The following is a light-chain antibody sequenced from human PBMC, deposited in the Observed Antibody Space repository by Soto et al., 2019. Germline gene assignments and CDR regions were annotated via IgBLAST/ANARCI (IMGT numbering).Light chain of an antibody. J-gene: IGKJ1*01. CDR1: QSISVW. V-gene: IGKV1-5*01. Sequence: DIQMTQSTSTLSASVGDRVTITCRASQSISVWLAWYQQKPGKAPKLLIYDASSLESGVPSRFSGSGSGTEFTLTISSLQPDDFATYYCQQYHRYPWTFGQGTKVEIK. CDR2: DAS. CDR3: QQYHRYPWT.